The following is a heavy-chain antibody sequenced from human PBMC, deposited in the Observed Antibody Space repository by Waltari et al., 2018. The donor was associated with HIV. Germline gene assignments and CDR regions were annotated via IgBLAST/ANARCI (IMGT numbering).Heavy chain of an antibody. J-gene: IGHJ4*02. CDR2: ISYDGSTR. CDR1: GFTFRNY. D-gene: IGHD6-13*01. Sequence: QGQLVESGGGVVQPGRSLRLSCAASGFTFRNYGKGLEWVAVISYDGSTRFYADSVKCRFTISRDNSKNTLFLQMNSLRADDTAVYYCVKDRAKIEAVYTGGGFFDNWGQGTLVTVSS. CDR3: VKDRAKIEAVYTGGGFFDN. V-gene: IGHV3-30*18.